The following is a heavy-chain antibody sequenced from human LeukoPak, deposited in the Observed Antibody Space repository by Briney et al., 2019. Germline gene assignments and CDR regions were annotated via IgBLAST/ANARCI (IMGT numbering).Heavy chain of an antibody. Sequence: ASVKVSCKASGYTFTSYDINWVRQATGQGLEWMGWMNPNSGNTGYAQKFQGRVTMTRNTSISTAYMELSSLRSEDTAVYYCARGRPASGSCWFDPWGQGTLVTVSS. J-gene: IGHJ5*02. CDR3: ARGRPASGSCWFDP. D-gene: IGHD1-26*01. CDR1: GYTFTSYD. V-gene: IGHV1-8*01. CDR2: MNPNSGNT.